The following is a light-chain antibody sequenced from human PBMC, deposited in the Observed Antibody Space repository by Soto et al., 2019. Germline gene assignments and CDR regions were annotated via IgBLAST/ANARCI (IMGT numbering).Light chain of an antibody. CDR3: QESYSTPSVT. J-gene: IGKJ3*01. Sequence: DIQMTQSPSSMSASVGDRVTITCRASQSISAYLNWYQQKPGKAPKLLIYAASSLQSGVPSRFSGNGSGTDFTLTISSLQPEDFATYYCQESYSTPSVTFGPGTKVDIK. CDR2: AAS. CDR1: QSISAY. V-gene: IGKV1-39*01.